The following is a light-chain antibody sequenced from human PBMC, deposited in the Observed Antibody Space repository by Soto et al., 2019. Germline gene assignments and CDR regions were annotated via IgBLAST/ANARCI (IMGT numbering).Light chain of an antibody. CDR1: QGISSG. J-gene: IGKJ4*01. Sequence: DIHITHSPSTVSACVGDRVCITCRAGQGISSGLAWYQQKPGKAPKVLIYATSRLQSGGPSTFSGSGSGTDFTLTISCLQPEDFATYFFQQTNSFPLTFGGGTKV. CDR2: ATS. CDR3: QQTNSFPLT. V-gene: IGKV1-12*01.